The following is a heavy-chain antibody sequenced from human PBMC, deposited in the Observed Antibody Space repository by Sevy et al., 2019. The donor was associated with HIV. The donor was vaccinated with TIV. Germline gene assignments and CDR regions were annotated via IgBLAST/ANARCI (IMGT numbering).Heavy chain of an antibody. D-gene: IGHD6-13*01. CDR3: AREGGVATTGDHDAFDI. CDR2: IIPIFGTP. J-gene: IGHJ3*02. V-gene: IGHV1-69*13. CDR1: GDTFSTYG. Sequence: ASVKVSCKASGDTFSTYGLSWVRQAPGQGLEWMGGIIPIFGTPNYAQKFQGRGTITADESASTAYMELSSLRSEDTALYYWAREGGVATTGDHDAFDIWGHGTLVTVSS.